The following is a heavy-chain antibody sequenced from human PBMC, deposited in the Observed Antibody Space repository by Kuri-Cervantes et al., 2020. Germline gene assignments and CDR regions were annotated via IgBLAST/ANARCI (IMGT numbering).Heavy chain of an antibody. Sequence: ASVKVSCKASGYTFTSYGISWVRQAPGQGLEWMGWISAYNGNTNYAQKLQGRVTMTTDTSTSTAYMELSSLRSEDTAVYYCATELRRPDIVVVPAAENWFDPWGQGTLVTVSS. J-gene: IGHJ5*02. CDR2: ISAYNGNT. CDR1: GYTFTSYG. D-gene: IGHD2-2*01. V-gene: IGHV1-18*01. CDR3: ATELRRPDIVVVPAAENWFDP.